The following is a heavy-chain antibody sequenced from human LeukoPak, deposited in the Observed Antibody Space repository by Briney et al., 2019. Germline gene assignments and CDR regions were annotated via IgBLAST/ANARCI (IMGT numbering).Heavy chain of an antibody. CDR3: AKKVVVGATSPYSDFQD. CDR1: EFTFSAYW. J-gene: IGHJ1*01. V-gene: IGHV3-23*01. Sequence: GGSLRLSCAASEFTFSAYWMHWVRQAPGKGLEWVSAISGSGGSTYYAGSVKGRFSISRDNSKNTLYLQMNSLRAEDTALYYCAKKVVVGATSPYSDFQDWGQGTLVTVSS. CDR2: ISGSGGST. D-gene: IGHD1-26*01.